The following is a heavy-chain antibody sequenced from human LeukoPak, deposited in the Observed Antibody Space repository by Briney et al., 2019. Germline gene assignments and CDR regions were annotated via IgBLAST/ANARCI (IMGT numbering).Heavy chain of an antibody. J-gene: IGHJ5*02. CDR2: IYYSGST. D-gene: IGHD2-15*01. V-gene: IGHV4-30-4*01. Sequence: SETLSLTCTVSGGSISSYYWSWIRQPPGKGLEWIGYIYYSGSTYYNPSLKSRVTISVDTSKNQFSLKLSSVTAADTAVYYCARETFTVVVATKSDWFDPWGQGTLVTVSS. CDR3: ARETFTVVVATKSDWFDP. CDR1: GGSISSYY.